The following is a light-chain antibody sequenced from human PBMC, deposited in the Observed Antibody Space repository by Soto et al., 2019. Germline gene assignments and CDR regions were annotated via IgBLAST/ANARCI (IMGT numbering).Light chain of an antibody. Sequence: EIVLTQSPATLSLSPGGRATLTCRASQSIDKNYLTWYQQKPGQAPRVLIYDASTRATGIPDRFSGSGSGTDFTLTISRLEPEDFAVYYCQQYGSSPWTFGQGTKVDIK. CDR2: DAS. J-gene: IGKJ1*01. V-gene: IGKV3-20*01. CDR3: QQYGSSPWT. CDR1: QSIDKNY.